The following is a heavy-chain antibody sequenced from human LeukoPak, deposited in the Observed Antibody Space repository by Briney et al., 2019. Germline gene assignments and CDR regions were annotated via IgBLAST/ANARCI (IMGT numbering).Heavy chain of an antibody. CDR3: ARDRDVLRYFDWLDY. J-gene: IGHJ4*02. CDR2: PEDGET. V-gene: IGHV1-24*01. D-gene: IGHD3-9*01. Sequence: PEDGETIYAQKFQGRVTMTEDTSTDTAYMELSSLRSEDTAVYYCARDRDVLRYFDWLDYWGQGTLVTVSS.